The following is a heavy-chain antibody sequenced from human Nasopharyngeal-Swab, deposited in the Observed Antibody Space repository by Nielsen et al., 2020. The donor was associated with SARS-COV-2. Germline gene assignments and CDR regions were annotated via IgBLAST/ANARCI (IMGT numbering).Heavy chain of an antibody. CDR3: VLETYGSYYYYYMDV. J-gene: IGHJ6*03. Sequence: WIRQPPGKGLEWVGRTRNKANSYTTEYAASVKGRFTISRDDSKNSLYLQMNGLKTEDTAVYYCVLETYGSYYYYYMDVWGKGTTVTVSS. CDR2: TRNKANSYTT. V-gene: IGHV3-72*01. D-gene: IGHD4-17*01.